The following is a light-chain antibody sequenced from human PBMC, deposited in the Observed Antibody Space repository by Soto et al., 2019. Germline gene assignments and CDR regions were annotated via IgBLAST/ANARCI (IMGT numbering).Light chain of an antibody. V-gene: IGKV3-20*01. CDR2: GAS. J-gene: IGKJ1*01. CDR3: QQYNNWPQT. Sequence: EIVLTQSPGTLSLSPGERATLSCRASQSVDSRYSAWYQQKPGQAPRLLIYGASNRATGIPDRFSGSASGTDFTLTISGLQSEDFAVYYCQQYNNWPQTFGQGTKVEIK. CDR1: QSVDSRY.